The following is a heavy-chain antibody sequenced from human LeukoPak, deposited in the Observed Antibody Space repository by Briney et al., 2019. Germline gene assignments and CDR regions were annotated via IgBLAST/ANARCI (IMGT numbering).Heavy chain of an antibody. CDR1: GYTFTGYY. Sequence: GASVKVSCKASGYTFTGYYMHWVRQAPGQGLEWMGWINPNSGGTNYAQKFQGRVTMTRDTSISTAYMELSRLRSDDTAVYYCAALTRYCSSTSCYRSSFDYWGQGTLVTVSS. CDR3: AALTRYCSSTSCYRSSFDY. CDR2: INPNSGGT. J-gene: IGHJ4*02. V-gene: IGHV1-2*02. D-gene: IGHD2-2*01.